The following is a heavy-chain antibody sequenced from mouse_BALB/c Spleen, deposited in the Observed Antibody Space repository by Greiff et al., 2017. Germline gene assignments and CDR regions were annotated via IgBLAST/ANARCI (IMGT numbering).Heavy chain of an antibody. CDR3: ARYYRYGKYFDV. CDR2: IDPSDSET. Sequence: QVQLQQPGAELVKPGAPVKLSCKASGYTFTSYWMNWVKQRPGRGLEWIGRIDPSDSETHYNQKFKDKATLTVDKSSSTAYIQLSSLTSEDTAVYYCARYYRYGKYFDVWGAGTTVTVSS. J-gene: IGHJ1*01. V-gene: IGHV1-69*02. CDR1: GYTFTSYW. D-gene: IGHD2-14*01.